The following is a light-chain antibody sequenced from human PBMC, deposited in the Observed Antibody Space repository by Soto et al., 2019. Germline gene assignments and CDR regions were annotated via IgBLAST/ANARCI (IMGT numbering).Light chain of an antibody. CDR1: QSIYKW. CDR3: QQADSFPLS. CDR2: AAS. V-gene: IGKV1-12*01. Sequence: DIQMTQSPSSVSASIGDRVTISCRASQSIYKWLVWYQQKPGKAPKLLIYAASSLQSGVPSRFRRSGYWNNFTLTISSLQAEDFATYYCQQADSFPLSFGGGTKVEI. J-gene: IGKJ4*01.